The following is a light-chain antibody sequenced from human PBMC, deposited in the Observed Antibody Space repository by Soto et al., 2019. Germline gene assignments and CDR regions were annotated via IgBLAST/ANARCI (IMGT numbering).Light chain of an antibody. J-gene: IGLJ7*01. CDR3: FLSYTGISYGV. V-gene: IGLV7-46*01. CDR1: IGAVTSGHY. CDR2: DTS. Sequence: QAVVTQEPSLTVSPGGTVTLTCGSSIGAVTSGHYPYWFQQKPGEAPRPLIYDTSNRHSWTPARFSGSLLGDKAALTLSGAQPEDDAVYYCFLSYTGISYGVFGGGTQLTVL.